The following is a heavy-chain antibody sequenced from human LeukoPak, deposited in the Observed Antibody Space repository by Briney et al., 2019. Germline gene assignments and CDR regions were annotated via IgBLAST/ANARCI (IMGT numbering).Heavy chain of an antibody. CDR2: IRYDGSNK. CDR3: AKDGYSSGWYSGYFDY. Sequence: GVSLRLSCAASGFTFSSYGMHWVRQAPGKGLEWGAFIRYDGSNKYYADSVKGRFTISRDNSKNTLYLQMNSLRAEDTAVYYCAKDGYSSGWYSGYFDYWGQGTLVTVSS. J-gene: IGHJ4*02. V-gene: IGHV3-30*02. CDR1: GFTFSSYG. D-gene: IGHD6-19*01.